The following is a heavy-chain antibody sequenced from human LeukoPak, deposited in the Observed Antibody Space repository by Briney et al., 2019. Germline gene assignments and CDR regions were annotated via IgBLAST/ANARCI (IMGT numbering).Heavy chain of an antibody. V-gene: IGHV6-1*01. Sequence: SQTLSLTCAISGDSVSSNNAAWNWIRQSPSRGLEWLGRTYQRSKWYNDYAVSVKSRITIKPDTSKNQFSLQLNSVTPEDTAVYYCARDVTCSGGTCYDYWGQRTLVSVSS. J-gene: IGHJ4*02. CDR2: TYQRSKWYN. CDR3: ARDVTCSGGTCYDY. CDR1: GDSVSSNNAA. D-gene: IGHD2-15*01.